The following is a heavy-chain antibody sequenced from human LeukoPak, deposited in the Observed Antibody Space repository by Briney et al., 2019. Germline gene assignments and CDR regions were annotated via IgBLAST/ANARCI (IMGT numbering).Heavy chain of an antibody. CDR2: IIPILRTP. Sequence: GASVKVSCKASGGTFSSYTISWVRQAPGQGLEWMGGIIPILRTPNYAQKFQGRVTITADESTTTAYMELSSLRSEDTAVYYCAGGLIRGVIRPHYYYAVDVWGKGTTVTVSS. CDR1: GGTFSSYT. V-gene: IGHV1-69*16. J-gene: IGHJ6*04. D-gene: IGHD3-10*01. CDR3: AGGLIRGVIRPHYYYAVDV.